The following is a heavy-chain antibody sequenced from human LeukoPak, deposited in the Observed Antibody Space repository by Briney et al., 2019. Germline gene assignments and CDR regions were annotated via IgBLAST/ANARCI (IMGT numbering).Heavy chain of an antibody. Sequence: ASVKVSCKASGYTFTSYGISWVRQAPGQGLEWMGWISAYNGNTNYAQKLQGRVTMTTDTSTSTAYMELRSLRSDDTAVYYCAEKFPPRILYDSSGYYSYYFDYWGQGTLVTVSS. J-gene: IGHJ4*02. CDR2: ISAYNGNT. CDR3: AEKFPPRILYDSSGYYSYYFDY. CDR1: GYTFTSYG. D-gene: IGHD3-22*01. V-gene: IGHV1-18*01.